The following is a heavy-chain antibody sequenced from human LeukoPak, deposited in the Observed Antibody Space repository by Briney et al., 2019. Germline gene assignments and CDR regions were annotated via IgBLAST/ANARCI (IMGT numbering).Heavy chain of an antibody. CDR3: ARDLGHFTSGTSAFDL. D-gene: IGHD1-26*01. Sequence: GGSLRLSCAASGFSFDNYGMNWVRQAPGKGLEWVSGISWNGGSTSYADSVKGRCTISRDSSKNTLYLQVNSLRAEDTAVYYCARDLGHFTSGTSAFDLLGQGTMVTVSS. V-gene: IGHV3-20*04. J-gene: IGHJ3*01. CDR1: GFSFDNYG. CDR2: ISWNGGST.